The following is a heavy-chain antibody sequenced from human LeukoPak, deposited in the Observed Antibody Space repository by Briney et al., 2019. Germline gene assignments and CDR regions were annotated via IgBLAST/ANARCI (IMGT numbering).Heavy chain of an antibody. CDR1: GGSTNTYY. CDR2: IYSTGIT. Sequence: PSETLSLTCTVSGGSTNTYYWSWIRQPAGEGLEWIGRIYSTGITTYNPSLKGRVTMSVETSKNQCSLKLSSVTAADTAVYYCARPQSGLGWFDPGGQGILVTVSS. CDR3: ARPQSGLGWFDP. V-gene: IGHV4-4*07. J-gene: IGHJ5*02.